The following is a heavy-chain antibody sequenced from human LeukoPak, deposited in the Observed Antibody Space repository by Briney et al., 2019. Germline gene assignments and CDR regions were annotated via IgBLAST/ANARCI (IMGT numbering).Heavy chain of an antibody. CDR1: GGTFSSHT. CDR3: ARGWLAETMVVTPYNY. CDR2: IIPIFGTA. J-gene: IGHJ4*02. Sequence: SVKVSCKASGGTFSSHTINWVRQAPGQGLEWMGGIIPIFGTANYAQKFQGRVTITAVESTSTAYMEVSSLRSEDTAVYYCARGWLAETMVVTPYNYWGRGTLVTVSS. V-gene: IGHV1-69*13. D-gene: IGHD4-23*01.